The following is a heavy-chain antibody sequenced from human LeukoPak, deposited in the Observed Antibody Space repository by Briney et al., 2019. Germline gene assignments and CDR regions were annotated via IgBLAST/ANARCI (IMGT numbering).Heavy chain of an antibody. CDR3: ARGRNVDIVATTRSYYYYYYMDV. J-gene: IGHJ6*03. Sequence: GASVKVSCKASGYTFTSYAISWVRQAPGQGLEWMGGIIPIFGTANYAQKFQGRVTITADESTSTAYMELSSLRSEDTAVYYCARGRNVDIVATTRSYYYYYYMDVWGKGTTVTISS. CDR2: IIPIFGTA. CDR1: GYTFTSYA. D-gene: IGHD5-12*01. V-gene: IGHV1-69*13.